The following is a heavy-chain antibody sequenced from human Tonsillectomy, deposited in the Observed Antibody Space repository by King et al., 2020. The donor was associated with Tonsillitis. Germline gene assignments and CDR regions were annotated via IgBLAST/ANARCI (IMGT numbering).Heavy chain of an antibody. Sequence: VQLVESGAEVKKPGASVKVSCTASGYTFTSYGISWVRQAPGQGLEWMGWISAYNGNTNYAQKLQGRVTMTTDTSTSTAYMELRSLRSADTAVYYCAGDWAGTVPRHYYYYYGMDVWGQGTTVTVSS. V-gene: IGHV1-18*04. D-gene: IGHD6-19*01. CDR1: GYTFTSYG. J-gene: IGHJ6*02. CDR2: ISAYNGNT. CDR3: AGDWAGTVPRHYYYYYGMDV.